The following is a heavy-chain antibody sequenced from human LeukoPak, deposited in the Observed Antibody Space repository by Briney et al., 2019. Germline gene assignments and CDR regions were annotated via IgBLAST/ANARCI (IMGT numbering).Heavy chain of an antibody. V-gene: IGHV5-51*01. Sequence: GESLKISCKASGYTFTDYWIGWVRQMPGKGLEWMGIIYPGESDIRYSPSFQGQVTISADKSISTAYLQWSSLKASDTAMYYCARQTFGGVIEQFDYWGQGTLVTVSS. D-gene: IGHD3-16*02. J-gene: IGHJ4*02. CDR1: GYTFTDYW. CDR2: IYPGESDI. CDR3: ARQTFGGVIEQFDY.